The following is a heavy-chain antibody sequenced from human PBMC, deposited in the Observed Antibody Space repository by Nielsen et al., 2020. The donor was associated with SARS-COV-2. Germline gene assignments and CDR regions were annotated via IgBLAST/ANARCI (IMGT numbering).Heavy chain of an antibody. CDR3: ARDHTMLRGRVLYFDL. CDR1: GYMFSQFG. D-gene: IGHD3-10*01. J-gene: IGHJ2*01. V-gene: IGHV1-18*04. CDR2: ISPYNGET. Sequence: ASVKVSCKASGYMFSQFGITWVRQAPGHGLEWIGWISPYNGETNYAQKLQGRVTMTTDTSTSTAYMELRGLRSDDTAVYYCARDHTMLRGRVLYFDLWGRGTLVTVSS.